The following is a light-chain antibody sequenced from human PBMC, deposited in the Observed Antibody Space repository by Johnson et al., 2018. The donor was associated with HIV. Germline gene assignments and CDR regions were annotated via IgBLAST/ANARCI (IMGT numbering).Light chain of an antibody. J-gene: IGLJ1*01. V-gene: IGLV1-51*01. CDR3: GTWDSSLSAGF. Sequence: QSMLTQPPSVSAAPGQKVTISCSGSSSNIGNNYVSWYQQLPGTAPKLLIYDNNKRPSGIPDRFSGSKSGTSATLGITGLQTGDEADYYCGTWDSSLSAGFFGTGTKVTVV. CDR1: SSNIGNNY. CDR2: DNN.